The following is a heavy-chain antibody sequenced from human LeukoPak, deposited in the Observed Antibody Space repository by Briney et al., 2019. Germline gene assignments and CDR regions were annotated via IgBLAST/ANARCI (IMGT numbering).Heavy chain of an antibody. CDR1: GFTVSSNY. Sequence: GGSLRLSCAASGFTVSSNYMSWVRQAPGKGLEWVSVIYSGGSTYYADSVKGRFTISRDNSKNTLYLQMNSLRAEDTAVYYCARDRGDGYNYDAFDIWGQGTMVTVSS. CDR2: IYSGGST. D-gene: IGHD5-24*01. J-gene: IGHJ3*02. V-gene: IGHV3-66*01. CDR3: ARDRGDGYNYDAFDI.